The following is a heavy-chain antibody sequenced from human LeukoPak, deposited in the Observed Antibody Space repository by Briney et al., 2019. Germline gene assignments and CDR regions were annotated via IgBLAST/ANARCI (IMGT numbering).Heavy chain of an antibody. D-gene: IGHD3-16*02. J-gene: IGHJ4*02. CDR1: GFTVSSNY. V-gene: IGHV3-53*01. Sequence: PGGSLRLSCAASGFTVSSNYMSWVRQAPGKGLEWVSVIYSGGSTYYADSVKGRFTISRDNSKNTLYLQKNSLRAEDTAVYYCALSRHGELRLGELSLNYWGQGTLVTVSS. CDR2: IYSGGST. CDR3: ALSRHGELRLGELSLNY.